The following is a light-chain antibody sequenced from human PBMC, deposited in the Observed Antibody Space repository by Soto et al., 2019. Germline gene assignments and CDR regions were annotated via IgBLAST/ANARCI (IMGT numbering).Light chain of an antibody. Sequence: QSVLTQPASVSGSPGQSITISCTGTSSDVGGYNYVSWYQQHPGKAPKLMIYEVSNRPSWVSNRFSGSKSGNTASLTISGLQAEDEADYYCSSYTSSSIDYVFGTGTKLTVL. CDR3: SSYTSSSIDYV. CDR1: SSDVGGYNY. CDR2: EVS. V-gene: IGLV2-14*01. J-gene: IGLJ1*01.